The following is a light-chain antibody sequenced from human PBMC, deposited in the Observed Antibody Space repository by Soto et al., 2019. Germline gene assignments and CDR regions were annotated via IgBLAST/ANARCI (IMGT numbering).Light chain of an antibody. J-gene: IGKJ5*01. Sequence: EIVLTQSPGTLSLSPGERATLSCRASQSVSRHLAWYQQKPGQAPRLLIYDASNRATGIPARFSGSGSGTEFTLTISSLEPEDFAVYYCQQRSNWPPITFGQGTRLEIK. CDR1: QSVSRH. V-gene: IGKV3-11*01. CDR2: DAS. CDR3: QQRSNWPPIT.